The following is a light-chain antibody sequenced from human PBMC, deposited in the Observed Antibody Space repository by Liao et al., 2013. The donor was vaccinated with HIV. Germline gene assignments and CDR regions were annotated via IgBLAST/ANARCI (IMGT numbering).Light chain of an antibody. CDR1: NIGSKS. Sequence: SYELTQPPSVSVAPGKTARITCGGNNIGSKSVHWYQQKPGQAPVLVIYYDSDRPSGIPERFSGSNSGNTATLTISGTQTMDEADYYCQAWDSSAPRVFGGGTKLTVL. V-gene: IGLV3-21*01. CDR2: YDS. J-gene: IGLJ3*02. CDR3: QAWDSSAPRV.